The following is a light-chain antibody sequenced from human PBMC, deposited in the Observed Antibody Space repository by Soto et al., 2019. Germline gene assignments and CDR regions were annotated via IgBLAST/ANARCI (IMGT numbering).Light chain of an antibody. J-gene: IGKJ4*01. CDR2: DAS. V-gene: IGKV3-11*01. CDR3: RHRANWPLT. CDR1: QSLYRS. Sequence: EIVLTQSPATLSLSPGDRASLSCRAGQSLYRSLAWYQQNPGQAPRLLIYDASNRATGIPARFSGSGSGTDFTLTISSLEPEDFALYYCRHRANWPLTFGGGTKVDTK.